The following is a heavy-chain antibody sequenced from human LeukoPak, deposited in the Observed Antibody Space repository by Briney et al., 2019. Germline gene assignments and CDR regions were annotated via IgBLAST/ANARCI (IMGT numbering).Heavy chain of an antibody. V-gene: IGHV3-53*01. CDR1: GFTVGSNY. CDR3: AREKSL. J-gene: IGHJ4*02. Sequence: PGGSRRLTCAASGFTVGSNYMSWVRQAPGKGLEWVSVIYSGGSTYYADSVKGRFTISRDNSKNTVYLQMNSLRAEDTAVYYCAREKSLWGQGTLVTVSS. CDR2: IYSGGST.